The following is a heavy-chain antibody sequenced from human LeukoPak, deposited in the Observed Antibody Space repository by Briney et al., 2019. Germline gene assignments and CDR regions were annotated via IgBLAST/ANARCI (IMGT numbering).Heavy chain of an antibody. CDR2: IIPIFGTA. D-gene: IGHD2-15*01. CDR3: ARDRVVAAVNWFDP. V-gene: IGHV1-69*13. Sequence: ASVKVSCKASGGTFSSYAISWVRQAPGQGLEWMGGIIPIFGTANCAQKFQGRVTITADESTSTAYMELSSLRSEDTAVYYCARDRVVAAVNWFDPWGQGTLVTVSS. CDR1: GGTFSSYA. J-gene: IGHJ5*02.